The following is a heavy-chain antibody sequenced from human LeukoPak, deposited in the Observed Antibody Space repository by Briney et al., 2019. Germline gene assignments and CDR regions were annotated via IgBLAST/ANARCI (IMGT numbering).Heavy chain of an antibody. V-gene: IGHV1-18*01. Sequence: ASVKVSCKASGYTFTSYGFSWVRQAPGQGLAWMGWISAYNGNTNYAQKLQGRVTMTTDTSTSTAYMELRSLRSDDTAVYYCARDYYDSSGYYHPPFDYWGQGTLVTVSS. D-gene: IGHD3-22*01. CDR3: ARDYYDSSGYYHPPFDY. CDR2: ISAYNGNT. CDR1: GYTFTSYG. J-gene: IGHJ4*02.